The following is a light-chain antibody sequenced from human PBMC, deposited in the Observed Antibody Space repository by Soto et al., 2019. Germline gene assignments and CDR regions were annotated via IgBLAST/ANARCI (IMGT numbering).Light chain of an antibody. Sequence: QLVLTQPPSASGTPGQRVTISCSGSSSNIRSNTVNWYQQLPGTAPKLLIYSNDQRPSGVPDRFSGSKSGTSSSLAISGLQSEDEADYYCAAWDDSLNGVMFGGGTKVTVL. CDR2: SND. V-gene: IGLV1-44*01. CDR3: AAWDDSLNGVM. CDR1: SSNIRSNT. J-gene: IGLJ3*02.